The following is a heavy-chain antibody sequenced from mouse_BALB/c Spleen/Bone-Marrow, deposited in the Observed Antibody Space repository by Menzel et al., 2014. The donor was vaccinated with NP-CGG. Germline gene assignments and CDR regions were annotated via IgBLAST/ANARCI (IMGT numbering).Heavy chain of an antibody. CDR1: GYNFTSYW. D-gene: IGHD3-1*01. CDR3: ARFSQLGLLAY. J-gene: IGHJ3*01. V-gene: IGHV1-55*01. CDR2: IYPGSGST. Sequence: VQLQESGAELVTPGTSVKLSCKASGYNFTSYWINWVKLRPGQGLEWIGDIYPGSGSTNYNEKFKSKATLTVDTSSSTAYMRLSSLASEDSALYYCARFSQLGLLAYWGQGTLVTVSA.